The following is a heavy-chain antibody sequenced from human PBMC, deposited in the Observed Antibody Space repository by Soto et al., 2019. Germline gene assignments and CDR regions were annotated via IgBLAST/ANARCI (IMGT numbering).Heavy chain of an antibody. D-gene: IGHD5-12*01. CDR2: VIPNLGET. CDR3: ARDGLAWDY. Sequence: ASVKVSCKASGYTFTSYGISWVRQAPGQGLEWMGWVIPNLGETNYAKKFQGRFTITRDNSKNTLYLQMNSLRAEDTAVYYCARDGLAWDYWGQGTLVTVSS. J-gene: IGHJ4*02. CDR1: GYTFTSYG. V-gene: IGHV1-18*01.